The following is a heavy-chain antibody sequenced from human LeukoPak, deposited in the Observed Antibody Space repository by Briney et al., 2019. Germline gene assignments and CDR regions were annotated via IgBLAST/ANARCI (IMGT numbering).Heavy chain of an antibody. CDR3: VRDGGVSGYDLLDY. CDR1: GFTFSSYG. V-gene: IGHV3-7*01. D-gene: IGHD5-12*01. CDR2: INQDGSKE. J-gene: IGHJ4*02. Sequence: GGSLRLSCAASGFTFSSYGMHWVRQAPGKGLEWVAQINQDGSKEYYIDSVKARFSISRDNARNSLSLQMNSLRAEDTAVYYCVRDGGVSGYDLLDYWGQGTLVTVSS.